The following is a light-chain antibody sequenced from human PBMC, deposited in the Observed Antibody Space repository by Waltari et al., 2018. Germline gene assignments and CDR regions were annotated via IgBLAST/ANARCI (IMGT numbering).Light chain of an antibody. J-gene: IGLJ1*01. V-gene: IGLV2-8*01. CDR3: SSYAGSNNYV. CDR1: SSDVGGYNY. Sequence: QSALTQPPSASGSPGQSVTISCTGTSSDVGGYNYVSWYQQHPSKAPKLMLYEVNKRPSWVPDRFSGSKAGNTASLTVSGLQTEDEADYYCSSYAGSNNYVFGTGTKVTVL. CDR2: EVN.